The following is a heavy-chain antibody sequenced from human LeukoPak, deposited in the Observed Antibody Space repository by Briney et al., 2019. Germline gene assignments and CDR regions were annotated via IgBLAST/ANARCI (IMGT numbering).Heavy chain of an antibody. D-gene: IGHD3-16*02. CDR1: GYSISSGYY. J-gene: IGHJ5*02. V-gene: IGHV4-61*01. CDR2: IYYSGST. Sequence: SETLSLTCTVSGYSISSGYYWSWIRQPPGKGLEWIGYIYYSGSTNYNPSLKSRVTISVDTSKNQFSLKLSSVTAADTAVCYCARTIAGGSYRYPYWFDPWGQGTLVTVSS. CDR3: ARTIAGGSYRYPYWFDP.